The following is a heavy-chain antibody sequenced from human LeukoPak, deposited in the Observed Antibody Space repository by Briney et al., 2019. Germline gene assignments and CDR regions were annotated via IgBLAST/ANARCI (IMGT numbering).Heavy chain of an antibody. D-gene: IGHD2-2*01. CDR3: ARSIPSYDAFDI. CDR1: GFTFSRHG. CDR2: ISYDGSNK. Sequence: PGGSLRLSCAPSGFTFSRHGMHWVRQAPGKGLEWVAVISYDGSNKYYADSVKGRFTISRGNSKNTLSLQMYSLRAEDTAVYYCARSIPSYDAFDIWGQGAMVTVSS. V-gene: IGHV3-30*03. J-gene: IGHJ3*02.